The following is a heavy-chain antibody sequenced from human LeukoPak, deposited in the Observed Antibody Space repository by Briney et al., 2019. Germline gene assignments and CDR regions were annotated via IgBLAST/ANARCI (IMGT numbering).Heavy chain of an antibody. J-gene: IGHJ4*02. CDR1: GYSFTSYD. CDR2: MNSNSGNT. V-gene: IGHV1-8*01. CDR3: ARWTTVTRAFDY. Sequence: ASVKVSCKASGYSFTSYDINWVRQATGQGLEWMGWMNSNSGNTGYAQKFQGRVTMTRNTSITTAYMELSSLRSEDTAVYYCARWTTVTRAFDYWGQGTLVSVSS. D-gene: IGHD4-17*01.